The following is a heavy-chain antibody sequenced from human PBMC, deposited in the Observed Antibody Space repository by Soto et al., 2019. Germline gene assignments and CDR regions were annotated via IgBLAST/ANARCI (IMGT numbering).Heavy chain of an antibody. D-gene: IGHD1-26*01. Sequence: PGGSLRLSCAASGFSVSTNYMTWVRQAPGKGLEWVSVIYSGGSTYHADSVKGRFTISRDNSKNTLHLQMNSLRAEDTAVYYCARGSGSLYYFDFWGRGTLVTSPQ. J-gene: IGHJ4*02. CDR2: IYSGGST. V-gene: IGHV3-53*01. CDR3: ARGSGSLYYFDF. CDR1: GFSVSTNY.